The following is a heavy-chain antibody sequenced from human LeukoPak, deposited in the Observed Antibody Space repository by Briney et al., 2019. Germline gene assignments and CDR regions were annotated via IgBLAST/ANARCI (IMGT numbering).Heavy chain of an antibody. CDR1: GGSFSSYA. CDR3: AREVGYCSSTSCPAGSSGYHPLGY. CDR2: IIPIFGTA. V-gene: IGHV1-69*13. Sequence: ASVKVSCKASGGSFSSYAISWVRQAPGQGLEWMGGIIPIFGTANYAQKFQGRVTITADESTSTAYMELSSLRSEDTAVYYCAREVGYCSSTSCPAGSSGYHPLGYWGQGTLVTVSS. D-gene: IGHD2-2*01. J-gene: IGHJ4*02.